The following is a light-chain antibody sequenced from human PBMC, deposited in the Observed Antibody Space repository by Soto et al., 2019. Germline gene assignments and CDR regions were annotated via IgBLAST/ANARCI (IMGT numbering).Light chain of an antibody. J-gene: IGKJ3*01. CDR3: QHDGSYPFS. Sequence: DIQMTQSPYTLSASVGDRVTITCRASQSISSWLAWFQQKPGKAPKLLIYKASTLESGVPSRFSGSGSGTEFTLTISSLQPDDFATYSCQHDGSYPFSFGPGTKVDIK. V-gene: IGKV1-5*03. CDR2: KAS. CDR1: QSISSW.